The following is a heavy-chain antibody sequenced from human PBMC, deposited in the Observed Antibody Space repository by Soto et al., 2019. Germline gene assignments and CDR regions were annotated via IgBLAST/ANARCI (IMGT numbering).Heavy chain of an antibody. CDR3: ARQLSAGVTGWQDAFDI. CDR2: ISAYNGNT. J-gene: IGHJ3*02. D-gene: IGHD3-9*01. Sequence: QVQLVQSGAEVKKPGASVKVSCKASGYTFTSYGISWVRQAPGQGLEWMGWISAYNGNTNYAQKLQGRVTMTTATSTSTAYMELRSLRSDDTAVYYCARQLSAGVTGWQDAFDIWGQGTMVTVSS. CDR1: GYTFTSYG. V-gene: IGHV1-18*01.